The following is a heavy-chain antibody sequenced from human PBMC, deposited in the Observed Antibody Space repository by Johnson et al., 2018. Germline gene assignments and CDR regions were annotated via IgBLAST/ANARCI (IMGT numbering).Heavy chain of an antibody. D-gene: IGHD1-26*01. CDR2: IYYSGST. CDR1: GGPISSYY. Sequence: QEQLQESGPGQVEPTETRSLTCTVSGGPISSYYWSWIRQPPGKGLEWHGYIYYSGSTNYNPSLKSRVTISVDTSKNQFSLTLRSVTAADTAVYYCARGGGADYYYGMDVWGQGTTVTVSS. J-gene: IGHJ6*02. V-gene: IGHV4-59*01. CDR3: ARGGGADYYYGMDV.